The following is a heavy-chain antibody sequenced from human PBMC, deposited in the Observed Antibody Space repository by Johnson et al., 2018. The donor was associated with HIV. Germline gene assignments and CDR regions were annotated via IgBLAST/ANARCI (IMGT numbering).Heavy chain of an antibody. CDR1: GFTFSNYP. D-gene: IGHD4-11*01. CDR3: ARGGLYIQFLAFDAFDI. J-gene: IGHJ3*02. Sequence: VQLVESGGGVVRPGRSLRLSCTASGFTFSNYPMHWVRQAPGKGLEWVAVVSFDGSKKYHADSVKGRFTISRDNSKNTLFLQMNSLRPEDTAVYFCARGGLYIQFLAFDAFDIWGQGTMVTVSS. CDR2: VSFDGSKK. V-gene: IGHV3-30*04.